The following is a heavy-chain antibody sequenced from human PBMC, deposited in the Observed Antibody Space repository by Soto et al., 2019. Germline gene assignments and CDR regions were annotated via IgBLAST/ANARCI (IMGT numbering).Heavy chain of an antibody. D-gene: IGHD6-19*01. CDR2: ISYDGSNK. CDR3: ARGGLAVAGTYY. Sequence: QVQLVESGGGVVQPGRSLRLSCAASGFTFSSYAMHWVRQAPGKGLEWVAVISYDGSNKYYADSVKGRFTISRDNSKNTLYLKMHSQRAEDTGVYYCARGGLAVAGTYYWGQGTLVTVSS. J-gene: IGHJ4*02. V-gene: IGHV3-30-3*01. CDR1: GFTFSSYA.